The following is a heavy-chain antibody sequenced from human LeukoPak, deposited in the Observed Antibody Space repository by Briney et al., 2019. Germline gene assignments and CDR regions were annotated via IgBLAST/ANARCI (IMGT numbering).Heavy chain of an antibody. J-gene: IGHJ4*02. CDR2: IYHSGST. D-gene: IGHD6-19*01. V-gene: IGHV4-38-2*02. Sequence: SETLSLTCTVSGYSISSGYYWGWIRQPPGKGLEWIGSIYHSGSTHYNPSLKSRVTISVDMSKNQFSLKLSSVTAADTAVYYCARGGGAVAVYSDYWGQGTLVTVSS. CDR3: ARGGGAVAVYSDY. CDR1: GYSISSGYY.